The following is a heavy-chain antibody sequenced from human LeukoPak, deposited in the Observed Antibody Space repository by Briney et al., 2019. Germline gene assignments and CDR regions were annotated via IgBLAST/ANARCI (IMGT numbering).Heavy chain of an antibody. CDR3: ARGRVTQAYNWFDP. CDR2: IYYSGST. CDR1: GGSISSGGYY. Sequence: SQTLSLTCTVSGGSISSGGYYWSWIRQHPGKGLEWIGYIYYSGSTYYNPSLKSRVTISVDTSKNQFSLELSSVTAADTAVYYCARGRVTQAYNWFDPWGQGTLVTVSS. J-gene: IGHJ5*02. V-gene: IGHV4-31*03. D-gene: IGHD4-11*01.